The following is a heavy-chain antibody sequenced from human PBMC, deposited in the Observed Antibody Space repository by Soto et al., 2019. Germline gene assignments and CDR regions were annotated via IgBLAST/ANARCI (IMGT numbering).Heavy chain of an antibody. CDR2: INPYSGDT. V-gene: IGHV1-2*04. D-gene: IGHD3-10*01. J-gene: IGHJ3*02. Sequence: QVQLVQSGAEVKKPGASVKVSCKASGYTFTGNYIHWVRQAPGQGLEWMGWINPYSGDTNYAQNFRGWVTMTRDTSISTAYMELGRLRSDDTAMYYCARDVSATITSPHDAFDIWGQGTMVTVSS. CDR1: GYTFTGNY. CDR3: ARDVSATITSPHDAFDI.